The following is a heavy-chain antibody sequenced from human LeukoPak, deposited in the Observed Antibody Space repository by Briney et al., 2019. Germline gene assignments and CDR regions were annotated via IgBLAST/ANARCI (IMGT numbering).Heavy chain of an antibody. Sequence: GGSLRLSCAASGFPFDDYAMHWVRQTPGKGLEWVSGISWNSGSIEYADSVKGRFTISRDNTKNALYLQMKTLRVEDTALYYCARDRRPTATTPSYMDVWGNGTTVTV. CDR2: ISWNSGSI. CDR1: GFPFDDYA. CDR3: ARDRRPTATTPSYMDV. J-gene: IGHJ6*03. D-gene: IGHD5-24*01. V-gene: IGHV3-9*01.